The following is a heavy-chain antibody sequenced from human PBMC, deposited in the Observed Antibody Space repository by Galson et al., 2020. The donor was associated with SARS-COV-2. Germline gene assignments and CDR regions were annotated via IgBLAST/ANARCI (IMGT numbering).Heavy chain of an antibody. Sequence: GGYLRLSCAGSGFSIRDFGVHWVRQASGKGLEWVGRIRMKDYNYATAYAASVTGRFTISRDDSKSTAYLQMDSLKSEDTAVYYCIRQDGSGSYKYWGQGTLVTVSS. V-gene: IGHV3-73*01. CDR2: IRMKDYNYAT. CDR3: IRQDGSGSYKY. J-gene: IGHJ4*02. D-gene: IGHD3-10*01. CDR1: GFSIRDFG.